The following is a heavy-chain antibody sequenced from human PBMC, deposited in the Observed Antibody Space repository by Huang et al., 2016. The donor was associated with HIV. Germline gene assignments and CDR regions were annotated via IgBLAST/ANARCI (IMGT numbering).Heavy chain of an antibody. Sequence: QLQLQESGPGLVKPSETLSLTCTVSGGPISNSSHYWGWIRQPPGKGLEWIGGIEYSGATHQNPSLNSRVTMSVDASKGQISLNLISVTAADTALYYCVGYCTGGTCVEAFDIWGQGTRVTVSS. V-gene: IGHV4-39*01. CDR2: IEYSGAT. J-gene: IGHJ3*02. CDR3: VGYCTGGTCVEAFDI. CDR1: GGPISNSSHY. D-gene: IGHD2-8*02.